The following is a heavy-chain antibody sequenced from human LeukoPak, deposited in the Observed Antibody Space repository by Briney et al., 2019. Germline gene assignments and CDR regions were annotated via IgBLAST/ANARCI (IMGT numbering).Heavy chain of an antibody. D-gene: IGHD3-22*01. CDR2: ISGSGGST. Sequence: GGSLRLSCAAAGFTFNSYSMTWVRQAPGKGLEWVSAISGSGGSTYYADSVKGRFTISRDNSKNTLYLQMNSLRAEDTAVYYCAKDYPYDSSGYYYFDYWGQGTLVTVSS. J-gene: IGHJ4*02. CDR1: GFTFNSYS. CDR3: AKDYPYDSSGYYYFDY. V-gene: IGHV3-23*01.